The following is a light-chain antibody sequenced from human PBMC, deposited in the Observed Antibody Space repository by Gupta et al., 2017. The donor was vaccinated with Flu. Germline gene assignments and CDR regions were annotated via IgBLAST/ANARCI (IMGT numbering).Light chain of an antibody. J-gene: IGKJ4*01. CDR1: HRFFYSSNNDTY. V-gene: IGKV4-1*01. CDR2: WAS. Sequence: NCESIHRFFYSSNNDTYLAWYQQKPIQPPQLLLFWASTRASGVPDRFSGSGSGTDFTLTISSLQAEDLAVYYCQQYYNTPPTFGGGTKVEIK. CDR3: QQYYNTPPT.